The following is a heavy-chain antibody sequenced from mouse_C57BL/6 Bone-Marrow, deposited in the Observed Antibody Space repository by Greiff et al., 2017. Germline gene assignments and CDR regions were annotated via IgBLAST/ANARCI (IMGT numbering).Heavy chain of an antibody. CDR1: GFNIKDDY. D-gene: IGHD2-3*01. V-gene: IGHV14-4*01. CDR2: IDPEIGDT. Sequence: LVDSGAELVRPGASVKLSCTASGFNIKDDYIHWVKQRPEQGLEWIGWIDPEIGDTEYASKFQGKATIPSDTYSNPAYLQLSSLTSEDTAVYYCSSFDGNYFDFWGQGTPLAVAS. J-gene: IGHJ2*01. CDR3: SSFDGNYFDF.